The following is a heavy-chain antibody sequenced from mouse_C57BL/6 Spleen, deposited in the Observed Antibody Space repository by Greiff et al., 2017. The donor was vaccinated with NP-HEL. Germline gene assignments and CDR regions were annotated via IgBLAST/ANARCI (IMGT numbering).Heavy chain of an antibody. V-gene: IGHV1-64*01. CDR3: ARGYYCSSLYYFDY. J-gene: IGHJ2*01. D-gene: IGHD1-1*01. Sequence: QVQLQQPGAELVKPGASVKLSCKASGYTFTSYWMHWVKQRPGQGLEWIGMIHPNSGSTNYNEKFKSKATLTVDKSSSTAYMQLSSLTSEDSAVYYCARGYYCSSLYYFDYWGQGTTLTVSS. CDR1: GYTFTSYW. CDR2: IHPNSGST.